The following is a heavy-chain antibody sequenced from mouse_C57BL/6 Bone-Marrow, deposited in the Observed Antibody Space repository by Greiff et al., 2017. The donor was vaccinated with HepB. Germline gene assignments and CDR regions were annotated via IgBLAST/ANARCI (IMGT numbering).Heavy chain of an antibody. CDR2: ISYDGSN. CDR3: AREITTVVAPYYFDY. D-gene: IGHD1-1*01. CDR1: GYSITSGYY. J-gene: IGHJ2*01. V-gene: IGHV3-6*01. Sequence: VQLQQSGPGLVKPSQSLSLTCSVTGYSITSGYYWNWIRQFPGNKLEWMGYISYDGSNNYNPSLKNRISITRDTSKNQFFLKLNSVTTEDTATYYCAREITTVVAPYYFDYWGQGTTLTVSS.